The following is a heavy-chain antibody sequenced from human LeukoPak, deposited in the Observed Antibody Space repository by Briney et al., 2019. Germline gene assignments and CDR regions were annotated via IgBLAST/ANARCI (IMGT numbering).Heavy chain of an antibody. CDR1: DGSISSYY. D-gene: IGHD2-2*01. CDR3: AREGCSSTSCYRLGY. J-gene: IGHJ4*02. V-gene: IGHV4-59*12. Sequence: SETLSLTCTVSDGSISSYYWSWIRQPPGKGLEWIGYIYYSGSTNYNPSLKSRVTISVDTSKNQFSLKLSSVTAADTAVYYCAREGCSSTSCYRLGYWGQGTLVTVSS. CDR2: IYYSGST.